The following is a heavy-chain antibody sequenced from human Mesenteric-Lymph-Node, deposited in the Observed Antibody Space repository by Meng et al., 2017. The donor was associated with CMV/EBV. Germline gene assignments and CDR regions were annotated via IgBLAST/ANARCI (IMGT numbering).Heavy chain of an antibody. CDR2: IKSKTDGGTT. CDR3: TTVGVVPAVADAFDI. CDR1: GFTFSNAW. D-gene: IGHD2-2*01. J-gene: IGHJ3*02. Sequence: LSLTCAASGFTFSNAWMSWVRQAPGKGLEWVGRIKSKTDGGTTDYAAPVKGRFTISRDDSKNTLYLQMNSLKTEDTAVYYCTTVGVVPAVADAFDIWGQGTMVTVSS. V-gene: IGHV3-15*01.